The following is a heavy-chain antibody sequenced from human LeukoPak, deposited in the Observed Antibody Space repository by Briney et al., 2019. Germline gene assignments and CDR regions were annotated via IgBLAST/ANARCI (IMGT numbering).Heavy chain of an antibody. J-gene: IGHJ4*02. CDR2: ISTYNGNT. Sequence: ASVKVSCKASGYTFNSYDISWVRQAPGQGLEWMAWISTYNGNTNYALKVQGRATMTTDTSTSTAYMELRSLRSDDTAVYYCARVLRYDFWSAYYFDYWGQGTLVSVSS. D-gene: IGHD3-3*01. CDR1: GYTFNSYD. V-gene: IGHV1-18*01. CDR3: ARVLRYDFWSAYYFDY.